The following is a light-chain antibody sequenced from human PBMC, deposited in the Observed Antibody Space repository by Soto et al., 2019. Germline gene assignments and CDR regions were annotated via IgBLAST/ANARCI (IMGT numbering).Light chain of an antibody. J-gene: IGKJ1*01. Sequence: EIVLTQSPATLYVSPGERATLSCRASQSVNSNLAWYQQKPGQAPRLLIYDASTRATGIPARFSGSGSGTAFTLTISSLQSEDFAVYYYQQRNTLPPWPFGPRTKMEIK. V-gene: IGKV3-15*01. CDR1: QSVNSN. CDR2: DAS. CDR3: QQRNTLPPWP.